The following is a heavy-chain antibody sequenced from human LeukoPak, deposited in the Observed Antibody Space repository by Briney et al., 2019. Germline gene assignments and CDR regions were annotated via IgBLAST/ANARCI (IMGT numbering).Heavy chain of an antibody. CDR2: FDPEDGET. J-gene: IGHJ4*02. CDR1: GYTFQNFG. CDR3: ATAGAAARPVDY. D-gene: IGHD6-6*01. Sequence: ASVKVSCKTSGYTFQNFGITWVRQAPGKGLEWMGGFDPEDGETIYAQKFQGRVTMTEDTSTDTAYMELSSLRSEDTAVYYCATAGAAARPVDYWGQGTLVTVSS. V-gene: IGHV1-24*01.